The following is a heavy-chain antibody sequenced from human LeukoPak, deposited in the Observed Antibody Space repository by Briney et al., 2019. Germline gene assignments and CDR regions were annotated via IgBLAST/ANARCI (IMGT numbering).Heavy chain of an antibody. CDR1: GGSISSGGYY. CDR3: ARQSRGLLVGIFDY. V-gene: IGHV4-31*03. CDR2: IYYSGST. D-gene: IGHD2-21*01. Sequence: SETLSLTCTVSGGSISSGGYYWSWIRQHPGKGLEWIGYIYYSGSTYYNPSLKSRVTISVDTSKNQSSLKLSSVTAADTAVYYCARQSRGLLVGIFDYWGQGTLVTVSS. J-gene: IGHJ4*02.